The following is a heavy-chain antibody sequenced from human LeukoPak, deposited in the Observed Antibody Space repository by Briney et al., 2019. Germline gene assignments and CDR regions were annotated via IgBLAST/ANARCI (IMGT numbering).Heavy chain of an antibody. D-gene: IGHD5-12*01. V-gene: IGHV3-7*03. Sequence: GGSLRLSCAASGFTFSTYCMSWVRQAPGKGLEWVANIKQDGSEKYYVDSVKGRFTISRDNAKNSLYLQMNSLRAEDTAVYYCTRDDIVATDPNYYYGMDVWGQGTTVTVSS. CDR3: TRDDIVATDPNYYYGMDV. CDR1: GFTFSTYC. CDR2: IKQDGSEK. J-gene: IGHJ6*02.